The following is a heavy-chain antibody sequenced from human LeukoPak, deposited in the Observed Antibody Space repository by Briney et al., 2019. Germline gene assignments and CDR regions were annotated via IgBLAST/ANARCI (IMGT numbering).Heavy chain of an antibody. CDR1: GITLSHYG. V-gene: IGHV3-23*01. CDR2: ISDSGGRT. Sequence: GGSLRLSCAVSGITLSHYGMSWVRQAPGKGLEWVAGISDSGGRTNYADSVKGRFTISSDNPKNTLYLQMNSLRAEDTAVYFCAKRGVVIRVILVGFHKEAYYFDSWGQGALVTVSS. J-gene: IGHJ4*02. CDR3: AKRGVVIRVILVGFHKEAYYFDS. D-gene: IGHD3-22*01.